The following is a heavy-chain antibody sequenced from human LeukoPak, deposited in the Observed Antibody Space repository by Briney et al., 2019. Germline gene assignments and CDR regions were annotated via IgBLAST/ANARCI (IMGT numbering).Heavy chain of an antibody. CDR2: TTGSGGST. CDR1: GFTFTSYA. D-gene: IGHD6-19*01. V-gene: IGHV3-23*01. J-gene: IGHJ4*02. Sequence: GGSLRLSCAAAGFTFTSYAMSWVRQAPGKGLEWVSGTTGSGGSTYYADSVKGRFTISRDNSKNTLYLQMNSLRAEDTAVYYCAKARIAVARALFDYWGQGTLVTVSS. CDR3: AKARIAVARALFDY.